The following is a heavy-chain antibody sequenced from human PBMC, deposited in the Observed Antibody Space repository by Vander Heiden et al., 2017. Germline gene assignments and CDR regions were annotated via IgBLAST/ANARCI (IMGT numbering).Heavy chain of an antibody. CDR2: ISNDGSSK. V-gene: IGHV3-30*18. D-gene: IGHD4-17*01. J-gene: IGHJ4*02. CDR1: GLIFSTYG. Sequence: QVQLVESGGGVVQPGRSLRLSCAASGLIFSTYGMHWVRQAPGKGLEWVAVISNDGSSKYYADSVKGRFTISRDNSKNTLSLQMDSLRAEDTAVYYCAKGGTTVTTSLDYWGQGSLVTVSS. CDR3: AKGGTTVTTSLDY.